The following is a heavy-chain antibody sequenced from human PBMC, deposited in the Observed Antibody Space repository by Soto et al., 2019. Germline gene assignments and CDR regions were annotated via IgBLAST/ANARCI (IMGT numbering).Heavy chain of an antibody. V-gene: IGHV4-30-4*01. CDR2: IYYSGST. Sequence: SETLSLTCTVSGGSISSGDYYWSWIRQPPGKGLEWIGYIYYSGSTYYNPSLKSRVTISVDTSKNQFSLKLSSVTAADTAVYYCARAPGGYYYDSSGYLSYHFDYWGQGTLVTVSS. J-gene: IGHJ4*02. CDR3: ARAPGGYYYDSSGYLSYHFDY. D-gene: IGHD3-22*01. CDR1: GGSISSGDYY.